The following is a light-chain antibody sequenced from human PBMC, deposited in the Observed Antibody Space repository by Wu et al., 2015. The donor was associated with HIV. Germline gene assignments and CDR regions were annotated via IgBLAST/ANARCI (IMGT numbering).Light chain of an antibody. CDR3: QQYVSSIT. Sequence: EIVLTQSPGTLSLSPGERATLSCRASQSISNNYLAWYQQKPGQAPRVLIYGASSRATGIPDGFGGGGSGTDFSLTISRLEPEDFAVYYCQQYVSSITFGQGTRLDIK. CDR2: GAS. V-gene: IGKV3-20*01. CDR1: QSISNNY. J-gene: IGKJ5*01.